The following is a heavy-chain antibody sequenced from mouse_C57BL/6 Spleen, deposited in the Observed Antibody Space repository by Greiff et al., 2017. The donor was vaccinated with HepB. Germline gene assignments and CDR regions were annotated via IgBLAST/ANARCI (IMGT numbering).Heavy chain of an antibody. CDR2: IDPETGGT. V-gene: IGHV1-15*01. J-gene: IGHJ1*03. D-gene: IGHD1-1*01. CDR1: GYTFTDYE. CDR3: TRWDYGSSRYFDV. Sequence: QVQLKQSGAELVRPGASVTLSCKASGYTFTDYEMHWVKQTPVHGLEWIGAIDPETGGTAYNQKFKGKAILTADKSSSTAYMELRSLTSEDSAVYYCTRWDYGSSRYFDVWGTGTTVTVSS.